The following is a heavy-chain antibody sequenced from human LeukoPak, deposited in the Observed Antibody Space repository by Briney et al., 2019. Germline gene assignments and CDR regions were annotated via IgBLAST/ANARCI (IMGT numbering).Heavy chain of an antibody. D-gene: IGHD3-22*01. Sequence: ASVKVSCKASGYTFTNYYMHWVRQAPGQGLEWMGIINPTHGTTTYAQKFQGRVAMTRDTSTRTVYMGLSSLRSEDTALYYCARGDVYDSSVYNWFDTWGQGTLVIVSS. J-gene: IGHJ5*02. CDR1: GYTFTNYY. CDR3: ARGDVYDSSVYNWFDT. CDR2: INPTHGTT. V-gene: IGHV1-46*01.